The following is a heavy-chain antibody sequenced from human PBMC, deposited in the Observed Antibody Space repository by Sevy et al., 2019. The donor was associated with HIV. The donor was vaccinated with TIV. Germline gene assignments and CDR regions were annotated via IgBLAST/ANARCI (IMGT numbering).Heavy chain of an antibody. CDR1: GFTFGDYA. D-gene: IGHD3-22*01. CDR3: TRGYYYDSSGYSDY. CDR2: IRSKDYGGPT. J-gene: IGHJ4*02. V-gene: IGHV3-49*03. Sequence: GGSLRLSCTGSGFTFGDYAMSWFRQAPGMGLEWVGFIRSKDYGGPTEYAGSVKGRFTISRDDSKSIADLQMNSLKTEDTAVYYCTRGYYYDSSGYSDYWGQGTLVTVSS.